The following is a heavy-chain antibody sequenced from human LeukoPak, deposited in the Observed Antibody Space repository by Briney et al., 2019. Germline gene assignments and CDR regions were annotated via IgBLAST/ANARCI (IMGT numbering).Heavy chain of an antibody. CDR2: IYSGGGT. CDR3: ATHSGGY. Sequence: GGSLRLSCATSGFTVSSNYMTWVRQAPGKGLEWVSVIYSGGGTRYADSVRGRFTISRDNSKNTLYLQMNSLRAEDTAVYYCATHSGGYWGQGTLVTVSS. V-gene: IGHV3-66*01. CDR1: GFTVSSNY. J-gene: IGHJ4*02. D-gene: IGHD3-16*01.